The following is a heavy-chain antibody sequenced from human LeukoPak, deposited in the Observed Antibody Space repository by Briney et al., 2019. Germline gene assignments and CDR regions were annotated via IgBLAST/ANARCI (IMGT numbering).Heavy chain of an antibody. CDR1: GYTFTSYA. V-gene: IGHV1-2*02. Sequence: ASVKVSCKASGYTFTSYAMNWVRQAPGQGLEWMGWINPNSGGTNYAQKFQGRVTMTRDTSISTAYMELSRLRSDDTAVYYCARVVRKIAAVWFDPWAREPWSPSPQ. CDR3: ARVVRKIAAVWFDP. D-gene: IGHD6-13*01. CDR2: INPNSGGT. J-gene: IGHJ5*02.